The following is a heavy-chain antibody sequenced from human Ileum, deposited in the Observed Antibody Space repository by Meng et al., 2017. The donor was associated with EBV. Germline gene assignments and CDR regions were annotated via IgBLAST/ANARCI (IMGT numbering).Heavy chain of an antibody. D-gene: IGHD3-16*01. V-gene: IGHV1-8*02. J-gene: IGHJ5*02. CDR2: MNPNSGNT. Sequence: QVQLVQSGAEVKKPGASVKVSCKASGYTFINNDIDWFRQASGQGLEWMGWMNPNSGNTGYGQKFQDRVTMTRNTSISTAYMELSSLTSEDTALYYCARGSGAGGRDWFDPWGQGTPVTVSS. CDR3: ARGSGAGGRDWFDP. CDR1: GYTFINND.